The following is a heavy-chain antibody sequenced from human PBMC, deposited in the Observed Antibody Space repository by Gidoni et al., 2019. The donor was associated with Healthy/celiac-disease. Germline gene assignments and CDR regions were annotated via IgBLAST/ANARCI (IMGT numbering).Heavy chain of an antibody. CDR2: ISSSGSYI. CDR3: ARDLVGMTTVTKRYFDL. D-gene: IGHD4-17*01. CDR1: DFTFRSYT. Sequence: EVQRVESGVDLVKPGVALRLSGAPSDFTFRSYTMHWVRQATGKGLEWVSSISSSGSYIYYAASVKGRFTISRDNAKNSLYLQMNSLRAEDTAVYYCARDLVGMTTVTKRYFDLWGRGTLVTVSS. V-gene: IGHV3-21*01. J-gene: IGHJ2*01.